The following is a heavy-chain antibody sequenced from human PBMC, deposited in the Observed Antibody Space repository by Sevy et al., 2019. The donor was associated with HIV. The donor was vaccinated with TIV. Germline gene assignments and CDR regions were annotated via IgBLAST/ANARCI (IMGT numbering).Heavy chain of an antibody. CDR1: GYTLSGLS. D-gene: IGHD3-22*01. J-gene: IGHJ4*02. V-gene: IGHV1-24*01. Sequence: ASVKVSCKVSGYTLSGLSMHWVRQAPGKGLEWVASFDPEDDETIYAQKFQGRVTMTEDTSTDTAYMELRSLRSEDTAVYYCATTKDYYENSGDPFDYRGQGTLVTVSS. CDR2: FDPEDDET. CDR3: ATTKDYYENSGDPFDY.